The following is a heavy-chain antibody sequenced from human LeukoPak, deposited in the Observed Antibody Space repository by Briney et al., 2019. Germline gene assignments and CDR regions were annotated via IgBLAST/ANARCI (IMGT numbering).Heavy chain of an antibody. J-gene: IGHJ3*02. D-gene: IGHD6-13*01. V-gene: IGHV4-39*01. CDR2: IYYSGST. Sequence: KPSETLSLTCTVSGGSISSSSYYWGWIRQPPGKGLEWIGSIYYSGSTYYNPSLKSRVTISVDTSKNQFSLKLSSVTAADTAVYSCARSVAYSRSRPFDIWGQGTMVTVSS. CDR3: ARSVAYSRSRPFDI. CDR1: GGSISSSSYY.